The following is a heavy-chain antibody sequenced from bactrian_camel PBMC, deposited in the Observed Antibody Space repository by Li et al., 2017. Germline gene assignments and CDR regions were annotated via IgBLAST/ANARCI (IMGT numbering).Heavy chain of an antibody. CDR1: PDTSSPYC. Sequence: HVQLVESGGGSVQPGGSLKLSRTLSPDTSSPYCMAWFRQAPGKQREGVARVNSLSGTPYYVGSAKGRFTVSRDSGKNTLYLEMKSLKPVDTAMYYCAANPGSCYSRAPPLASQYSYWGQGTQVTVS. CDR2: VNSLSGTP. J-gene: IGHJ4*01. D-gene: IGHD1*01. CDR3: AANPGSCYSRAPPLASQYSY. V-gene: IGHV3S1*01.